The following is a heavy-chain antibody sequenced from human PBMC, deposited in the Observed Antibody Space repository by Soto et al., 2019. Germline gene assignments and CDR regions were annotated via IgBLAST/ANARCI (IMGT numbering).Heavy chain of an antibody. J-gene: IGHJ3*02. CDR2: IVVGSGNT. Sequence: GXSVKVSCKASVFTFTSSAVQWVRQARGQRLEWIGWIVVGSGNTNYAQKFQERVTITRDMSTSTAYMELSSLRSEDTAVYYCASRGGKSNWADAFDIWGQGTMVTVSS. D-gene: IGHD2-15*01. CDR1: VFTFTSSA. V-gene: IGHV1-58*01. CDR3: ASRGGKSNWADAFDI.